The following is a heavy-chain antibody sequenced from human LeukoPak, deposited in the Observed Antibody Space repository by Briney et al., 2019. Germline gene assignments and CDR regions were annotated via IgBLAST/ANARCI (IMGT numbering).Heavy chain of an antibody. V-gene: IGHV4-34*01. CDR3: ARGVYSYYYYGMDV. CDR1: GGSFSGYY. J-gene: IGHJ6*02. D-gene: IGHD4-11*01. Sequence: SETLSLTCAVYGGSFSGYYWSWIRQPPGRGLEWIGEINHSGGTNYNPSLKSRVTISVDTSKNQFSLKLSSVTAADTAVYYCARGVYSYYYYGMDVWGQGTTVTVSS. CDR2: INHSGGT.